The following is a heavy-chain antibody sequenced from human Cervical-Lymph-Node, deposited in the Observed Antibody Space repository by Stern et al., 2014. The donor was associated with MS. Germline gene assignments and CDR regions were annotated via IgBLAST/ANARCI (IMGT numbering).Heavy chain of an antibody. CDR2: IIPIFGAT. CDR3: ARDVPPQDYYYYGMDV. J-gene: IGHJ6*02. V-gene: IGHV1-69*01. CDR1: GGTFSSYA. Sequence: VQLVQSGAEVKKPGSSGKVSCKASGGTFSSYAINWVRQAPGQGLEWMGGIIPIFGATHYAQKFQGRVTITADESTSTAYMELSSLRSEDTAVYYCARDVPPQDYYYYGMDVWGQGTTVTVSS.